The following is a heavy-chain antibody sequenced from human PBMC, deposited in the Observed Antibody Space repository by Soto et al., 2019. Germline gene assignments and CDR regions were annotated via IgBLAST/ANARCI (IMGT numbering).Heavy chain of an antibody. J-gene: IGHJ5*02. CDR2: IYYSGTT. Sequence: SETLSLTCTVPGDSTSSYYWSWIRQPPGRGLEWIGYIYYSGTTNYNPSLKSRVTISVDTSKNQFSLKMSSVTAADTAVYYCARHSGNFRWFDPWGQGTLVTVSS. CDR3: ARHSGNFRWFDP. D-gene: IGHD3-10*01. V-gene: IGHV4-59*08. CDR1: GDSTSSYY.